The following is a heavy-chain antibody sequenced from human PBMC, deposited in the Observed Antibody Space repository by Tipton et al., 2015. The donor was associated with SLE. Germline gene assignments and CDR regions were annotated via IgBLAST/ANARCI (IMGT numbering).Heavy chain of an antibody. J-gene: IGHJ6*02. D-gene: IGHD3-10*01. V-gene: IGHV1-18*01. CDR2: ISTYNGYT. Sequence: QVQLVQSGGEVKKPGASVKVSCKAPGHSISSYGFSWVRQAPGQGLEWMGWISTYNGYTKKALQGRLTLTTDTSTSTAYMELRSLRSDDTAVYYCAIRDPYYYHGMDVWGQGTTVTVSS. CDR3: AIRDPYYYHGMDV. CDR1: GHSISSYG.